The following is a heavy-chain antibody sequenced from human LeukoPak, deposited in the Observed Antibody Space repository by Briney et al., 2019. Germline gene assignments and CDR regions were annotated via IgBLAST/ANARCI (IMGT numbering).Heavy chain of an antibody. J-gene: IGHJ4*02. V-gene: IGHV3-23*01. CDR3: GKTTAGYSSGQKPAWPVDY. Sequence: PGGSLRLSYEASGFTFGSYAMYWVRQAPGKGLEWVAGIFGSGGSPHYADSVKGRFTISRDNSRNTVYLQINSLRAEDTAVYYCGKTTAGYSSGQKPAWPVDYWGQGTLVTVSS. D-gene: IGHD5-18*01. CDR2: IFGSGGSP. CDR1: GFTFGSYA.